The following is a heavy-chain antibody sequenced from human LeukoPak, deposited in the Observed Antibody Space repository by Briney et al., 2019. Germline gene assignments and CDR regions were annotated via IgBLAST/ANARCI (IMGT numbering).Heavy chain of an antibody. J-gene: IGHJ4*02. CDR2: ISYDGSNK. D-gene: IGHD5-12*01. CDR1: GFTFSSYG. V-gene: IGHV3-30*03. Sequence: PGGSLRLSCAASGFTFSSYGMHWVRQAPGKGLEWVAVISYDGSNKYYADSVKGRFTISRDNSKNTLYLQMNSLRAEDTAVYYCATSVDKVATIDDYWGQGTLVTVSS. CDR3: ATSVDKVATIDDY.